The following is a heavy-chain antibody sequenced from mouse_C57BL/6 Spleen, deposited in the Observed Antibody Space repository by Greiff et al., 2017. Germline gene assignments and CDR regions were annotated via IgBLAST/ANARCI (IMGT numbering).Heavy chain of an antibody. CDR3: ANIYYDYDGTWFAY. CDR2: IYPGDGDT. J-gene: IGHJ3*01. V-gene: IGHV1-82*01. Sequence: QVQLQQSGPELVKPGASVKISCKASGYAFSSSWMNWVKQRPGKGLEWIGRIYPGDGDTNYNGKFNGKATLTADKSSSTAYMQLSSLTSEDSAVYFCANIYYDYDGTWFAYWGQGTLVTVSA. CDR1: GYAFSSSW. D-gene: IGHD2-4*01.